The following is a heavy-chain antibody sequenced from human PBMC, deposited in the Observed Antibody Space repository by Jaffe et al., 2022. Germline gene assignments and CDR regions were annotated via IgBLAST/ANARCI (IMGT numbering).Heavy chain of an antibody. D-gene: IGHD3-16*02. CDR1: GFTFSSYA. CDR2: ISGSGGST. V-gene: IGHV3-23*01. CDR3: AKDSLRTLGELSKRGYYFDY. J-gene: IGHJ4*02. Sequence: EVQLLESGGGLVQPGGSLRLSCAASGFTFSSYAMSWVRQAPGKGLEWVSAISGSGGSTYYADSVKGRFTISRDNSKNTLYLQMNSLRAEDTAVYYCAKDSLRTLGELSKRGYYFDYWGQGTLVTVSS.